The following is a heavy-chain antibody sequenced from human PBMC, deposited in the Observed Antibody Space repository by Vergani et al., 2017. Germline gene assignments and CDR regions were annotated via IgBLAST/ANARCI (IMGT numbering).Heavy chain of an antibody. CDR3: AKDSGYDLRAFDI. CDR2: ISWNSGSI. J-gene: IGHJ3*02. Sequence: EVQLVESGGGLVQPGRSLRLSCAASGFTFDDYAMHWVRQAPGKGLEWVSGISWNSGSIGYADSVKGRFTISRDNAKNSLYLQMNSLRAEDTALYYCAKDSGYDLRAFDIWGQGTMVTVSS. D-gene: IGHD5-12*01. CDR1: GFTFDDYA. V-gene: IGHV3-9*01.